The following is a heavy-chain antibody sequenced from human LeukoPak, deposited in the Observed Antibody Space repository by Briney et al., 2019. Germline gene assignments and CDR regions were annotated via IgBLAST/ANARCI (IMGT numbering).Heavy chain of an antibody. V-gene: IGHV3-13*01. CDR3: ARRGPSAAFDI. D-gene: IGHD2-2*01. Sequence: GGSLRLSCAASGFTFSSYDMHWVRQATGKGLEWVSAIGTAGDTYYPGSVKGRFTISRENAKNSLYLQMNSLRAGDTAVYYCARRGPSAAFDIWGQGTMVTVSS. CDR1: GFTFSSYD. J-gene: IGHJ3*02. CDR2: IGTAGDT.